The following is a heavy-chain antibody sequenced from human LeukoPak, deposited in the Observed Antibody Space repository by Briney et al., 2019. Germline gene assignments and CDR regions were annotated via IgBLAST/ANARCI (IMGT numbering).Heavy chain of an antibody. CDR1: GFSFSVYA. V-gene: IGHV3-23*01. CDR2: ISGSGGRT. Sequence: QPGGSLRLSCAASGFSFSVYAMSWVRQAPGEGLEWVSSISGSGGRTYYTNSVKGRFTISRENFKNTVYLEMNNLGAEDTALYYCAKGGKDFVFGRFDYWAQGILVIVSS. D-gene: IGHD3-16*01. CDR3: AKGGKDFVFGRFDY. J-gene: IGHJ4*02.